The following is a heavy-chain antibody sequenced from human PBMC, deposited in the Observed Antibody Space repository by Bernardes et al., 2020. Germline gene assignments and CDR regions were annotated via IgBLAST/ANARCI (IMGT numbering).Heavy chain of an antibody. V-gene: IGHV3-64D*06. CDR1: GFTFSTYP. CDR2: IHTNGGKT. CDR3: VKDWSSGTTSDYTDV. D-gene: IGHD3-22*01. Sequence: GSLRPSCSASGFTFSTYPMHWVRQAPGKGLEYVSGIHTNGGKTYYADSVKGRFTISRDNSKNTMYLQMSSLRGDDTAVYYCVKDWSSGTTSDYTDVWGKGTTVTVSS. J-gene: IGHJ6*03.